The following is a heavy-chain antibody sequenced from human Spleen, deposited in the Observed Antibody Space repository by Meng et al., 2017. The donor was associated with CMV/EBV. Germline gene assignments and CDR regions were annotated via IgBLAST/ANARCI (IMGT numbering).Heavy chain of an antibody. J-gene: IGHJ4*02. CDR3: ARPMGEMATRIFDY. CDR1: GYTFTSYD. V-gene: IGHV1-8*01. D-gene: IGHD5-24*01. Sequence: ASVKVSCKASGYTFTSYDINWVRQATGQGLEWMGWMNPNSGNTGYAQKFQGRVTMTRNTSISTAYMELSSLRSEDTAVYYCARPMGEMATRIFDYWGQGTLVTVSS. CDR2: MNPNSGNT.